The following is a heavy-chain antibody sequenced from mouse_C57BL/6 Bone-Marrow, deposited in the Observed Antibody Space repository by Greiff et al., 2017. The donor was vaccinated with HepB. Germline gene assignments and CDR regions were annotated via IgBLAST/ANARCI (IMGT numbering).Heavy chain of an antibody. CDR2: IDPSDSET. CDR1: GYTFTSYW. Sequence: QVQLQQPGAELVKPGASVKLSCKASGYTFTSYWMHWVKQRPGQGLEWIGNIDPSDSETHYNQKFKDKATLTVDKSSSTAYMQLSSLTSEDSAVYYCARWDYDYDGVDYWGQGTTLTVSS. V-gene: IGHV1-52*01. D-gene: IGHD2-4*01. CDR3: ARWDYDYDGVDY. J-gene: IGHJ2*01.